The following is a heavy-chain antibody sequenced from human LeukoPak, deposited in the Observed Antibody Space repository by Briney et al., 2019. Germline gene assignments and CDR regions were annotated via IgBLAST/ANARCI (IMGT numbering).Heavy chain of an antibody. Sequence: ASVKVSCKVSGYTLTELSMHWGRQAPGKGLEWMGGFDPEDGETIYAQKFQGRVTMTEDTSTDTAYMELSSLRSEDTGVHYCATMYSGSYAAASSWFDPWGQGTLVTVSS. CDR1: GYTLTELS. V-gene: IGHV1-24*01. CDR3: ATMYSGSYAAASSWFDP. J-gene: IGHJ5*02. CDR2: FDPEDGET. D-gene: IGHD1-26*01.